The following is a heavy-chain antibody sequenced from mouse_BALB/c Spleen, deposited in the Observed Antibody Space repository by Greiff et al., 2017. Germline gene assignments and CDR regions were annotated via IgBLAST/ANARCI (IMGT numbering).Heavy chain of an antibody. V-gene: IGHV1-7*01. CDR2: INPSTGYT. Sequence: VQLQQSGAELAKPGASVKMSCKASGYTFTSYWMHWVKQRPGQGLEWIGYINPSTGYTEYNQKFKDKATLTADKSSSTAYMQLSSLTSEDSAVYYRARRGPGAMDYWGQGTSVTVSS. CDR1: GYTFTSYW. J-gene: IGHJ4*01. CDR3: ARRGPGAMDY.